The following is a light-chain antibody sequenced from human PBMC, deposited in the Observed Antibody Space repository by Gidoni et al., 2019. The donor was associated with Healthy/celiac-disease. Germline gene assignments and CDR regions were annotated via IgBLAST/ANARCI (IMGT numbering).Light chain of an antibody. Sequence: IVMSQSPASLPVSLGERATIHCKSRPSVLYSSNNKNDLAWYQQKPGQPPKLLIYWASTRESGVPDRFSGSGSGTDVTLTSSSLQAEDVAGYYCQKYYSTPPTFGGGTKVEIK. V-gene: IGKV4-1*01. J-gene: IGKJ4*01. CDR2: WAS. CDR1: PSVLYSSNNKND. CDR3: QKYYSTPPT.